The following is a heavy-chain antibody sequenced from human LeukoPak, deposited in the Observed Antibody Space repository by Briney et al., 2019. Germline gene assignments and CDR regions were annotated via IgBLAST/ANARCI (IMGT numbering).Heavy chain of an antibody. J-gene: IGHJ4*02. CDR3: ARERVGASTEGFDY. V-gene: IGHV4-30-2*01. D-gene: IGHD1-26*01. CDR1: GGSISSGDYS. CDR2: IYHSGNT. Sequence: PSETLSLTCAVSGGSISSGDYSWNWVRQPPGEGLEWIGYIYHSGNTYYNPSLKSRVTISVDRSKNHFPLKLSSVTAADTAVYYCARERVGASTEGFDYWGQGTLVSVSS.